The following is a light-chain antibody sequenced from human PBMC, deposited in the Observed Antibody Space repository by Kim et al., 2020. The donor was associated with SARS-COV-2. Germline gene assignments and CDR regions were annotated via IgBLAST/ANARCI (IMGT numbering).Light chain of an antibody. Sequence: AIRITQSPSSLSASTGDRVTITCRASQGVSSYFAWYQQRPGKAPKLLIYATSTLQSGVPSRFSGSGSGTDFTLTIGCLQSEDVATYYCQQYYTYPTSFGQGTRLEIK. CDR2: ATS. CDR3: QQYYTYPTS. CDR1: QGVSSY. V-gene: IGKV1-8*01. J-gene: IGKJ5*01.